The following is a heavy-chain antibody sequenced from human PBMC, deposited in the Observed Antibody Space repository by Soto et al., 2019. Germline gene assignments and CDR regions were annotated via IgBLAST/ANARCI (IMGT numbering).Heavy chain of an antibody. D-gene: IGHD6-13*01. V-gene: IGHV3-11*06. Sequence: QVQLVESGGGLVKPGGSLRLSCAASGCTFSDYYMSWIRQAPGKGLEWVSYISSSSSYTNYADSVKGRFTISRDNAKNSLYLQMNSLRAEDTALYYCARYSSSWYESFVDYWGQGTLVTVSS. CDR3: ARYSSSWYESFVDY. J-gene: IGHJ4*02. CDR1: GCTFSDYY. CDR2: ISSSSSYT.